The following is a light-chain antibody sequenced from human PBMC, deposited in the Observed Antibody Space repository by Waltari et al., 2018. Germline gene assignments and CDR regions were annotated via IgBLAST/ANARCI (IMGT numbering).Light chain of an antibody. CDR2: GAS. V-gene: IGKV3-20*01. Sequence: EVVLTQSTGTLSLSPGETATLSCRASQSIGRYLVWYQQKSGQAPRLLIYGASTRATGIPDSFSGSWSGTDFSLTISRLEAEDFAVYYCQNHERLPATFGQGTKVEIK. CDR1: QSIGRY. J-gene: IGKJ1*01. CDR3: QNHERLPAT.